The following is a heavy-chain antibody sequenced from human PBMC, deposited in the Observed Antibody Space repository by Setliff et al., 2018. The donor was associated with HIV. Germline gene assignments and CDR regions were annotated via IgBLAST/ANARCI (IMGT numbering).Heavy chain of an antibody. V-gene: IGHV1-18*01. Sequence: SVKVSCKTSGYSFDNYGLVWVRQAPGQGLEWMGWISGNNANTNYAQKFQDRLTMTTDISTRTVNMELSSLTSEDTAIYYCARDHQTMLWLDYWGQGTLVTVSS. J-gene: IGHJ4*02. D-gene: IGHD2-21*01. CDR3: ARDHQTMLWLDY. CDR1: GYSFDNYG. CDR2: ISGNNANT.